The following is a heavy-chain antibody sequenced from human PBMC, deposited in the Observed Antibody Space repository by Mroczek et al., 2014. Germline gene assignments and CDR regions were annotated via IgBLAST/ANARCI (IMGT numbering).Heavy chain of an antibody. CDR2: IYYSGST. CDR1: GGSISSYY. CDR3: ARDPQAPYWYFDL. Sequence: QVQLVESGPGLVKPSETLSLTCTVSGGSISSYYWSWIRQPPGKGLEWIGYIYYSGSTNYNPSLKSRVTISVDTSKNQFSLKLSSVTAADTAVYYCARDPQAPYWYFDLWGRGTLVTVSS. V-gene: IGHV4-59*01. J-gene: IGHJ2*01.